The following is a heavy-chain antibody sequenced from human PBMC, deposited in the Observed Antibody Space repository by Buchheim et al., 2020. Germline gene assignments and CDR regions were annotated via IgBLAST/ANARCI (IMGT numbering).Heavy chain of an antibody. CDR2: ISSDGSNK. CDR3: AKLRTSVGSDY. J-gene: IGHJ4*02. V-gene: IGHV3-30*18. CDR1: GFTFSRYG. D-gene: IGHD1-26*01. Sequence: QVQLVESGGGVVQPGRSLRLSCAASGFTFSRYGTHWVRQAPGKGMEWVAVISSDGSNKYYADSVKGRLTISRDNSKKTLYLQMNSLRAEDTSVYYCAKLRTSVGSDYWGQGTL.